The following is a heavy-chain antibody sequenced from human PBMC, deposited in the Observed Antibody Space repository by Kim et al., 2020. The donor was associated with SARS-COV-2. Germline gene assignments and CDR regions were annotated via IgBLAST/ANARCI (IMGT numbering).Heavy chain of an antibody. CDR3: LRNSGIVVVQRAILA. CDR1: GGSISSSSYY. CDR2: IYYSGST. V-gene: IGHV4-39*01. Sequence: SETLSLTCTVSGGSISSSSYYWGWIRQPPGKGLEWIGSIYYSGSTYKTPSLKSRVTISVQPSKNKFYLNTSPVTAGHKGVHHSLRNSGIVVVQRAILAWG. J-gene: IGHJ5*01. D-gene: IGHD2-2*01.